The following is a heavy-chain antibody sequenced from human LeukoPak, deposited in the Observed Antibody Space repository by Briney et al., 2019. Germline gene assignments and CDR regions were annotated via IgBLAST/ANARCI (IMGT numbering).Heavy chain of an antibody. D-gene: IGHD4-17*01. CDR2: IYQSGST. CDR3: ARVAHYGDRHYWYFDL. CDR1: GYSISSGYY. J-gene: IGHJ2*01. Sequence: SETLALTCAVSGYSISSGYYWGWIRQPPGKGLEWIGSIYQSGSTYYNPSLKSRLTISVDTSKNQFSLKLSSVTAADTAVYFCARVAHYGDRHYWYFDLWGRGTLVTASS. V-gene: IGHV4-38-2*01.